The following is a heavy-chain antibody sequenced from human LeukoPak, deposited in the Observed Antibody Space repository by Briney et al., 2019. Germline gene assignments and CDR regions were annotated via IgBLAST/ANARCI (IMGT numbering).Heavy chain of an antibody. D-gene: IGHD3-16*02. CDR2: IYYSGST. J-gene: IGHJ6*03. Sequence: SETLSLTCTVSGGSISSSCYYWGWIRQPPGKGLEWFGSIYYSGSTYYDPSLKSRFPISLATSKNQFSLKLSSVTAADTAVYYCARHPMITFGGVIVIRRYYYYMYVWGKGTTVTVS. V-gene: IGHV4-39*01. CDR3: ARHPMITFGGVIVIRRYYYYMYV. CDR1: GGSISSSCYY.